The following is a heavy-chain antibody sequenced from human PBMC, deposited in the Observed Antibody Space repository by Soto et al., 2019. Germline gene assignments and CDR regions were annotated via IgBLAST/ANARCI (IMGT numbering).Heavy chain of an antibody. J-gene: IGHJ6*04. CDR3: ARGLYDFWSGYYAQDV. D-gene: IGHD3-3*01. Sequence: YTFTSYGISWVRPAPGQGLEWMGWISAYSGNTGYAQKFQGRVTMTRNTSISTAYMELSSLRSEDTAVYYCARGLYDFWSGYYAQDVWGKGTTVTVSS. CDR1: YTFTSYG. CDR2: ISAYSGNT. V-gene: IGHV1-8*02.